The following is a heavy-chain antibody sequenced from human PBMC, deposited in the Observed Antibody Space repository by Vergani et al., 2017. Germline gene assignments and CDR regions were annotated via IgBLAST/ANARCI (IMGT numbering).Heavy chain of an antibody. V-gene: IGHV5-51*01. CDR2: IYPADSDT. D-gene: IGHD1-1*01. Sequence: EVELVQSGPEMRKPGESLKISCKGSEYSFGNYWIGVVRQMPGKGLEWMGIIYPADSDTTYSPSFQGQVTISAAKSISTAFLQWDSLKASDTALYYCARHTTYTDSWGQGTLVTVSS. J-gene: IGHJ4*02. CDR3: ARHTTYTDS. CDR1: EYSFGNYW.